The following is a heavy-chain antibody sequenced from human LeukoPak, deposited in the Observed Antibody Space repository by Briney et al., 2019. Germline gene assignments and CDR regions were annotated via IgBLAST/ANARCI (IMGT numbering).Heavy chain of an antibody. D-gene: IGHD3-9*01. CDR2: IIPIFGTV. Sequence: SVKVSCKASGGTFSSYAISWVRQAPGQGLEWMGGIIPIFGTVNYAQKFQGRVTITADESTSTAYMELSSLRSEDTAVYYCATKHYDILTGYIETYYYYGMDVWGQGTTVTVSS. J-gene: IGHJ6*02. CDR3: ATKHYDILTGYIETYYYYGMDV. CDR1: GGTFSSYA. V-gene: IGHV1-69*13.